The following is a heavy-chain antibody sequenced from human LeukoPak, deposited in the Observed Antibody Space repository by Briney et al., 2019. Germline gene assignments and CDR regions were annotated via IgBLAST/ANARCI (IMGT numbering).Heavy chain of an antibody. CDR3: ATGRDGYNPTPFDY. D-gene: IGHD5-24*01. CDR1: GGSISSGYYY. J-gene: IGHJ4*02. V-gene: IGHV4-30-4*02. Sequence: SETLSLTCTVSGGSISSGYYYWSWIRQPPGKGLEYIGYIYYGGTYYNPSLKSRVTISVDTSKNQFSLKLSSVTAADTAVYYCATGRDGYNPTPFDYWGQGTLVTVSS. CDR2: IYYGGT.